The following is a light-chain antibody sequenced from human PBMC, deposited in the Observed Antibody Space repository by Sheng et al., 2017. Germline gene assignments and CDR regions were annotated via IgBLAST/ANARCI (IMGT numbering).Light chain of an antibody. CDR3: QEYDSSVT. V-gene: IGKV3-11*01. Sequence: EIVLTQSPATLSLSPGERATLSCRASQSVSSSLAWYQQKPGQAPRLLIYDASNRATGIPARFSGSGSGTDFTLTISSLEPEDIALYYCQEYDSSVTFGQGTRLEIK. CDR1: QSVSSS. CDR2: DAS. J-gene: IGKJ5*01.